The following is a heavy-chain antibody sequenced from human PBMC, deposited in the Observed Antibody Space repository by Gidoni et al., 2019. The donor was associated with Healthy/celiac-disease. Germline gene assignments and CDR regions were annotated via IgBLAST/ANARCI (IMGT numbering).Heavy chain of an antibody. Sequence: VQLVESGGGLVQPGGSLKLSCAASGFTFSGSAMHWVRQASGKGLEWVGRIRSKANSYATAYAASVKGRFTISRDDSKNTAYLQMNSLKTEDTAVYYCTTLNSGSYYAADYWGQGTLVTVSS. CDR2: IRSKANSYAT. CDR3: TTLNSGSYYAADY. V-gene: IGHV3-73*02. D-gene: IGHD1-26*01. CDR1: GFTFSGSA. J-gene: IGHJ4*02.